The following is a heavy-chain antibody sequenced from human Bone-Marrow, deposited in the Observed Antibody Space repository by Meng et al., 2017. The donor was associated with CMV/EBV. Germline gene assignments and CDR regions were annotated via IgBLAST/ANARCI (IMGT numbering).Heavy chain of an antibody. J-gene: IGHJ5*02. Sequence: GESLKISCAASGFTFSSYWMHWVRQAPGKGLVWVSRINSDGSSTSYADSVKGRFTISRDNAKNTLYLQMNSLRAEDTAVYYCARDRIVVVPAATNWFDPWGQGTLVTFSS. CDR2: INSDGSST. V-gene: IGHV3-74*01. D-gene: IGHD2-2*01. CDR1: GFTFSSYW. CDR3: ARDRIVVVPAATNWFDP.